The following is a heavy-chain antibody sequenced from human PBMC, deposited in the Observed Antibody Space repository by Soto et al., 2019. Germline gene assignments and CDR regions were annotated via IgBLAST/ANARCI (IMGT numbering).Heavy chain of an antibody. CDR2: ISGSGGST. J-gene: IGHJ3*02. Sequence: EVQLLESGGGLVQPGGSLRLSCAASGFTFSSYAMSWVRQAPGKGLEWVSAISGSGGSTYYADSVKGRFTISRDNSKNPLYLQMHSLGAEDTAVYYCAKVHGLYYYDRGRGAFDIWGQGTMVTVSS. V-gene: IGHV3-23*01. CDR3: AKVHGLYYYDRGRGAFDI. D-gene: IGHD3-22*01. CDR1: GFTFSSYA.